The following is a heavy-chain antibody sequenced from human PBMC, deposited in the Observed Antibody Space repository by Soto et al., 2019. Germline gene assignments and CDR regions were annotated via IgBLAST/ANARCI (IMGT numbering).Heavy chain of an antibody. CDR3: ARALVLPSVMDV. V-gene: IGHV1-69*13. J-gene: IGHJ6*02. CDR2: IIPIFGTA. D-gene: IGHD2-2*01. CDR1: GGTFSSYA. Sequence: SVKVSCKASGGTFSSYAISWVRQAPGQGLEWMGGIIPIFGTANYAQKFQGRVTITADESTSTAYMELSSLRSEDTAVYYCARALVLPSVMDVWGQGTTVTFSS.